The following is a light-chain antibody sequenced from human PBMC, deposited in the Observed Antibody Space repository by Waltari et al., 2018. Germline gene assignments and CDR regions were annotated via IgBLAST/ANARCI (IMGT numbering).Light chain of an antibody. J-gene: IGLJ3*02. Sequence: QTVVTQAPSFSVSPGGPVTPPCALRSGSPSRTSYARWYLQSPGQTPRTLVYKSNIRSSGVPDRFSVSVLGNKAVLIITGAQAEDESTYYCLLYMGSGIWVFGGGTKLTVL. CDR2: KSN. CDR3: LLYMGSGIWV. V-gene: IGLV8-61*01. CDR1: SGSPSRTSY.